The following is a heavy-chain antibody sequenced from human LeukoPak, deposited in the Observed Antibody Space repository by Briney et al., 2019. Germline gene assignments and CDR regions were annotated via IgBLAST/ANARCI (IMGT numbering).Heavy chain of an antibody. CDR1: GGSISSYY. CDR3: ARQVLLWFGEFKYNWFDP. D-gene: IGHD3-10*01. J-gene: IGHJ5*02. Sequence: PSETLSLTCTVSGGSISSYYWSWIRQPPGKGLEWIGYIYYSGSTNYNPSLKSRVTMSVDTSKNQFSLKLSSVTAADTAVYYCARQVLLWFGEFKYNWFDPWGQGTLVTVSS. CDR2: IYYSGST. V-gene: IGHV4-59*08.